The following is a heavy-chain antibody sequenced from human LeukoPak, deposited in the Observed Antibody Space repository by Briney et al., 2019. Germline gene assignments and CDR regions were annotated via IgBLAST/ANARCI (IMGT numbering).Heavy chain of an antibody. CDR2: IYYSGST. V-gene: IGHV4-59*08. CDR1: GGSISNY. Sequence: SETLSLTCTVSGGSISNYWSWIRQPPGKGLEWIGYIYYSGSTNYNPSLKSRVSISVDTPKNPFSLNLRSVTAADTAVYYCARQNTGNWFDPWGQGTLVTVSS. D-gene: IGHD4-17*01. J-gene: IGHJ5*02. CDR3: ARQNTGNWFDP.